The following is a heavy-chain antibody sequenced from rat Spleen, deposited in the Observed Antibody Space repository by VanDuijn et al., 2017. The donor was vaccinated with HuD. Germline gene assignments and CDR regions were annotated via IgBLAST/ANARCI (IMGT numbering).Heavy chain of an antibody. Sequence: EVQLVESGGGLVQPGRSMKLSCAASGFTFSDYYMAWVRQAPTMGLEWVASISTGGGNTYYRDSVKGRFTISRDNAKSTLYLQMDSLRSEDTATYYCARDYYSSYIYWGQGTLVTVSS. D-gene: IGHD1-2*01. V-gene: IGHV5-25*01. CDR1: GFTFSDYY. CDR3: ARDYYSSYIY. CDR2: ISTGGGNT. J-gene: IGHJ3*01.